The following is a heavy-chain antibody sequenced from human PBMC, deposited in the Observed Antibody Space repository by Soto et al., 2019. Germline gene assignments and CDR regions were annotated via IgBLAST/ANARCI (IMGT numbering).Heavy chain of an antibody. CDR3: AKSDNEVGATYYYYYGMDV. Sequence: GGSLRLSCAASGFTFSNYAMIWVRQATGKGLEWVSDISGSGGNTNYADSVKGRFTISRDNSKNTLYLQMNSLRAEGTAVYYCAKSDNEVGATYYYYYGMDVWGQGTTVTVSS. D-gene: IGHD1-26*01. CDR1: GFTFSNYA. J-gene: IGHJ6*02. V-gene: IGHV3-23*01. CDR2: ISGSGGNT.